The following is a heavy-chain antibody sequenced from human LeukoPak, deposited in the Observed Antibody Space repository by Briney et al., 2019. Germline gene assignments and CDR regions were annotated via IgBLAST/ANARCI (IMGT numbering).Heavy chain of an antibody. J-gene: IGHJ4*02. D-gene: IGHD3-3*01. CDR1: GYTFTSYA. CDR3: ARAQLVGFGVVIIPDYFDY. CDR2: INPNSGGT. Sequence: GASVKVSCKASGYTFTSYAMNWVRQAPGQGLEWMGWINPNSGGTNYAQKFQGRVTMTRDTSISTAYMELSRLRSDDTAVYYCARAQLVGFGVVIIPDYFDYWGQGTLVTVSS. V-gene: IGHV1-2*02.